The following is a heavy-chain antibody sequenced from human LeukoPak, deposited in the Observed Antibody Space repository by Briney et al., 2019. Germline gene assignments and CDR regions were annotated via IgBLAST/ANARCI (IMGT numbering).Heavy chain of an antibody. CDR2: IYYSGST. CDR3: ARDLSGSYDY. V-gene: IGHV4-39*07. CDR1: GGSISSSCYY. D-gene: IGHD1-26*01. Sequence: PSETLSLTCTVSGGSISSSCYYWGWIRQPPGKGLEWIGSIYYSGSTYYNPSLKSRVTISVDTAKNQFSLKLSSVTAADTAVYYCARDLSGSYDYWGQGTLVTVSS. J-gene: IGHJ4*02.